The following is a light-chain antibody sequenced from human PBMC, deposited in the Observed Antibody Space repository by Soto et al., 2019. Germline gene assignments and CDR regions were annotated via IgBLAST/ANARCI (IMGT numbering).Light chain of an antibody. CDR3: QQRSNWPIT. CDR2: DTS. J-gene: IGKJ5*01. CDR1: QGIGDT. V-gene: IGKV3-11*01. Sequence: EVVMTQSPATLSVSPGEGVTLSCRANQGIGDTLAWYQHKPGQTPRLLIYDTSTRATGVPARFSGSGSGTDFTLTISRLEPEDFAVYYCQQRSNWPITFGQGTRLEIK.